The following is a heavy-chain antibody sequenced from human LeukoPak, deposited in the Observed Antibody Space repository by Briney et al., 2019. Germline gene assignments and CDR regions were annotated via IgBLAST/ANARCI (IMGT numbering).Heavy chain of an antibody. CDR1: GFTFSSYG. V-gene: IGHV3-23*01. Sequence: GSLRLSCAASGFTFSSYGMSWVRQAPGKGLEWVSAISGSGGSTYYADSVKGRFTTSRDNSKNTLYLQMNSLRAEDTAVYYCAKDTAAAGTFYYYYYMDVWGKGTTVTISS. D-gene: IGHD6-13*01. CDR2: ISGSGGST. CDR3: AKDTAAAGTFYYYYYMDV. J-gene: IGHJ6*03.